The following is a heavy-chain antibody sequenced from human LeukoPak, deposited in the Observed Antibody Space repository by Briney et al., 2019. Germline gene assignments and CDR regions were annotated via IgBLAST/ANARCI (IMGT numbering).Heavy chain of an antibody. CDR2: IKSKTDGGTT. J-gene: IGHJ4*02. V-gene: IGHV3-15*01. Sequence: GGSLRLSCAASGFTFSNAWMSWVRQAPGKGLEWVGRIKSKTDGGTTDYAAPVKGRFTISRDDTKNTLYLQMNSLKPEDTAVYYCTTDPGYSYGLDYWGQGTLVTVSS. CDR1: GFTFSNAW. D-gene: IGHD5-18*01. CDR3: TTDPGYSYGLDY.